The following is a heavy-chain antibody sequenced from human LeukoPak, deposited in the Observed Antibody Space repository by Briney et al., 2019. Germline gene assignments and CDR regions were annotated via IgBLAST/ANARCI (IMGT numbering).Heavy chain of an antibody. D-gene: IGHD3-16*01. CDR2: ISSSGSTI. Sequence: GGSLRLSCAAPGFTFSSYEMNWVRQAPGKGLEWVSYISSSGSTIYYADSVKGRFTISRDNAKNSLYLQMNSLRAEDTAVYYCARDYAFGATYYYYYGMDVWGQGTTVTVSS. CDR3: ARDYAFGATYYYYYGMDV. V-gene: IGHV3-48*03. J-gene: IGHJ6*02. CDR1: GFTFSSYE.